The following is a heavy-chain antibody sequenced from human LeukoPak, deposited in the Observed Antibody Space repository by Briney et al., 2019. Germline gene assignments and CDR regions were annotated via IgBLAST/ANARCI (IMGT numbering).Heavy chain of an antibody. CDR3: ANDDFGASGLPDY. J-gene: IGHJ4*02. CDR1: GFTFTYYW. CDR2: INGDGSST. D-gene: IGHD4-17*01. Sequence: GGSLRLSCAASGFTFTYYWMHWVRQAPGKGLVWVARINGDGSSTNYADSVKGRFTISRDNAKNTLYLQMNSLRAEDMAVYYCANDDFGASGLPDYWGQGTLVTVSS. V-gene: IGHV3-74*01.